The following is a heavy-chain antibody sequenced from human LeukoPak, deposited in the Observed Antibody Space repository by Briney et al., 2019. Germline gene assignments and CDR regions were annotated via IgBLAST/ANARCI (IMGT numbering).Heavy chain of an antibody. J-gene: IGHJ4*02. CDR3: ARVSIFGVVIANDY. Sequence: GGSLRLSCAASGFTFGGYSMRWVSQAAGKGREWFTTITRGGDYIYYADPVKRRFTTSRDDSKNSLYLHINSLRAEDTAVYYCARVSIFGVVIANDYWGQGTVVTVSS. CDR1: GFTFGGYS. D-gene: IGHD3-16*02. CDR2: ITRGGDYI. V-gene: IGHV3-21*01.